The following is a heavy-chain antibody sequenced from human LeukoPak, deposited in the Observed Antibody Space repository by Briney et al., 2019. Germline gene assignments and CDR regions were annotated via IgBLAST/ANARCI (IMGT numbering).Heavy chain of an antibody. Sequence: SETLSLTCAVSGGSISSSNWWSWVRQPPGKGLEWIGEIYHSGSTNYNPSLKSRVTISVDKSKNQFSLKLSSVTAADTAVYYCARVRRDGYNYFDYWGQGTLVTVSS. D-gene: IGHD5-24*01. J-gene: IGHJ4*02. CDR3: ARVRRDGYNYFDY. CDR1: GGSISSSNW. CDR2: IYHSGST. V-gene: IGHV4-4*02.